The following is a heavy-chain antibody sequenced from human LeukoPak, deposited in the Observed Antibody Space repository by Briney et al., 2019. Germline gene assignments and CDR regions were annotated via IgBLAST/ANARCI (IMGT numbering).Heavy chain of an antibody. D-gene: IGHD6-19*01. J-gene: IGHJ4*02. CDR3: ATVDEGVAVGGFDY. CDR2: IYHSGST. Sequence: TSETLSLTCTVSGYSISSGYYWGWIRQPPGKGLEWIGSIYHSGSTYYNPSLKSRVTISVDTSKNQFSLKLSSATAADTAVYYCATVDEGVAVGGFDYWGQGTLVTVSS. CDR1: GYSISSGYY. V-gene: IGHV4-38-2*02.